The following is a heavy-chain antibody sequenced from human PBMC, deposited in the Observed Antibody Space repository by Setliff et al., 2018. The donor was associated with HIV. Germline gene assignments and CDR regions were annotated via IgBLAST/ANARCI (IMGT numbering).Heavy chain of an antibody. CDR2: IHYNERT. Sequence: SETLSLTCTVSGDSISSDFYWGWIRQPPGKGLEYIGSIHYNERTYYNPSLKSRVAISIDTSKNQFSLNLTSVTAADTAVYYCASRVYYYDSNNFLREEGFDPWGQGTLVTVSS. D-gene: IGHD3-22*01. J-gene: IGHJ5*02. V-gene: IGHV4-38-2*02. CDR3: ASRVYYYDSNNFLREEGFDP. CDR1: GDSISSDFY.